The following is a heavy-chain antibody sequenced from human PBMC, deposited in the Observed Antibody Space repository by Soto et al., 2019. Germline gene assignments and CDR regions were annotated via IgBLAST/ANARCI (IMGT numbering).Heavy chain of an antibody. J-gene: IGHJ4*02. CDR3: ARDLGRVDSRGKNEY. V-gene: IGHV1-69*08. Sequence: QVQMVQSGAEVKKPGSSVKVSCKTSGGTFTSYTITWVRQAPGQGLEWMGRIIPSIGLANYAQKFQGRVTITADKSTATVYMELSILRSDDTAVYYCARDLGRVDSRGKNEYWCQGTLVPVSS. CDR2: IIPSIGLA. D-gene: IGHD3-22*01. CDR1: GGTFTSYT.